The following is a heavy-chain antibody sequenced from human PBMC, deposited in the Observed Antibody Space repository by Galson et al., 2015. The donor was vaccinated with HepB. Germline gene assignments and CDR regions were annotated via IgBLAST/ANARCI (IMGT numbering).Heavy chain of an antibody. CDR3: AQDLTYYYGSGSYFVGMNA. J-gene: IGHJ6*01. CDR1: GFTFEDYA. Sequence: SLRLSCAASGFTFEDYAMHWVRQVPGKGLEWAAGISWKSDFTGYADSVRGRFTISRDNAKYSLHLQMNSLRTEDTALYYCAQDLTYYYGSGSYFVGMNAWGQGTTVTVSA. CDR2: ISWKSDFT. D-gene: IGHD3-10*01. V-gene: IGHV3-9*01.